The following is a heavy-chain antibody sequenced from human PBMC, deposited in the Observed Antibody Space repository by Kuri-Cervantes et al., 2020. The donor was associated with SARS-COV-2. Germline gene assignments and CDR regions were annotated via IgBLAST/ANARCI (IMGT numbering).Heavy chain of an antibody. CDR2: IRYDGSNK. J-gene: IGHJ6*03. V-gene: IGHV3-30*02. CDR3: AKDESAWEWYYYYYMDV. D-gene: IGHD1-26*01. CDR1: GFTFSSYG. Sequence: GGSLRLSCAVSGFTFSSYGMHWVRQAPGKGLEWVAFIRYDGSNKYYADSVKGRFTISRDNSKNTLYLQMNSLRAEDTAVYYCAKDESAWEWYYYYYMDVWGKGTTVTVSS.